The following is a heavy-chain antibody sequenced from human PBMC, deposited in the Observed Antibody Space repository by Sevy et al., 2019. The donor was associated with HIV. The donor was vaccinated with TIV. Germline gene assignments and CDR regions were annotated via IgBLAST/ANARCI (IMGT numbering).Heavy chain of an antibody. J-gene: IGHJ4*02. CDR2: ISDGGAVI. CDR1: GFTFSSYS. D-gene: IGHD3-3*01. Sequence: GGSLRLSCAASGFTFSSYSMNWIRQAPGKGLEWVAYISDGGAVIHYADSVKGRFTISRDNGKNSLYLQMNSLRADDTAVYYCAKEGAFWSGYYVDYWGQGTLVTVSS. V-gene: IGHV3-21*05. CDR3: AKEGAFWSGYYVDY.